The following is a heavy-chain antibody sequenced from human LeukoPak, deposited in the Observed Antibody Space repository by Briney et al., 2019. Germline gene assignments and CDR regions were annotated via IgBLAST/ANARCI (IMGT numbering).Heavy chain of an antibody. CDR2: IYYSGST. J-gene: IGHJ3*02. Sequence: SETLSLTCTVSGGSINSSSYYWGWIRQPPGKGLEWIGSIYYSGSTYYNPSLKSRVTISVDTSKNQFSLKLSSVTAADTAVYYCAREDDSSAFDIWGQGTMVTVSS. D-gene: IGHD3-22*01. CDR3: AREDDSSAFDI. CDR1: GGSINSSSYY. V-gene: IGHV4-39*07.